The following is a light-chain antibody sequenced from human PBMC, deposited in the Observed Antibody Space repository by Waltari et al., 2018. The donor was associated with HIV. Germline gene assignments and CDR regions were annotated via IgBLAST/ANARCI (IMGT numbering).Light chain of an antibody. V-gene: IGLV2-14*01. CDR3: SSYTSSSTLRV. Sequence: SSDVGGYNYVSWYQQHPGKAPKLMIYEVSNRPSGVSNRFSGSKSGNTASLTISGLQAEDEADYYCSSYTSSSTLRVFGGGTKLTVL. J-gene: IGLJ3*02. CDR2: EVS. CDR1: SSDVGGYNY.